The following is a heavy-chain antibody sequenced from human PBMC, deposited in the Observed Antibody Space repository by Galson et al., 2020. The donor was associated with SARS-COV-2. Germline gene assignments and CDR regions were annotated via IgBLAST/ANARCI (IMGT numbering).Heavy chain of an antibody. D-gene: IGHD6-13*01. J-gene: IGHJ4*02. V-gene: IGHV2-70*11. CDR3: ARNSIAAAGTNFDY. CDR1: GFSLSTSGMC. CDR2: IDWDDDK. Sequence: SGPTLVKPTQTLTLTCTFSGFSLSTSGMCVSWIRQPPGKALEWLARIDWDDDKYYSPSLKTRLTISKDTSKNQVVLTMTNMDPVDTATYYCARNSIAAAGTNFDYWGQGTLVTVSS.